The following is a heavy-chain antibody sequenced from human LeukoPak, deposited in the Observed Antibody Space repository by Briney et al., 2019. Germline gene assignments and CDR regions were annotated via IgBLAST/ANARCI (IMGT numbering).Heavy chain of an antibody. D-gene: IGHD3-10*01. CDR2: INPSGGST. CDR3: ARDRAGVAWLSAFDI. J-gene: IGHJ3*02. V-gene: IGHV1-46*01. CDR1: GYTFTSYY. Sequence: ASVTVSCKASGYTFTSYYMHWVRQAPGQGLEWMGIINPSGGSTSYAQKFQGRVTITRDTSASTAYMELSSLRSEDTAVYYCARDRAGVAWLSAFDIWGQGTMVTVSS.